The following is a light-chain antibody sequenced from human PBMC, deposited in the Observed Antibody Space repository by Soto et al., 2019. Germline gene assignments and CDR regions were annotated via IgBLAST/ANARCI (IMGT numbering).Light chain of an antibody. Sequence: IEMTQSPSSVSASVGDRITITCRASQGISSRLAWYQQKPGKAPNLLIYSASTLQSGVPYRFSGSGSGTDFTLTISSLQPEDFATYYCQQTYTIPFAFGQGTKLEI. V-gene: IGKV1-12*01. CDR1: QGISSR. J-gene: IGKJ2*01. CDR3: QQTYTIPFA. CDR2: SAS.